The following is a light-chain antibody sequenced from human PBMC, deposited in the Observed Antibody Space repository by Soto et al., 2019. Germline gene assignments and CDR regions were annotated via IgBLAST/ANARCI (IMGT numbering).Light chain of an antibody. CDR2: DAS. CDR1: QSVSTS. V-gene: IGKV3-11*01. J-gene: IGKJ3*01. CDR3: QQRRNWPPT. Sequence: EIVLTQSPATLSLSPGERATLSCRASQSVSTSLVWYQQKPAQAPRLLIYDASSRATGIPARFSGSGSGTDFTLTISSLEPEDFAIYYCQQRRNWPPTLGPGTKVDIK.